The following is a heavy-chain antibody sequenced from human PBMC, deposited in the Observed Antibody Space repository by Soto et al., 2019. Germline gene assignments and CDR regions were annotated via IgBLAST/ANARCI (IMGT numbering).Heavy chain of an antibody. D-gene: IGHD6-6*01. CDR2: ISSSGSTI. CDR1: GFTFSDYY. V-gene: IGHV3-11*01. J-gene: IGHJ5*02. CDR3: ASAESSSDWFDP. Sequence: PGGSLRLSCAASGFTFSDYYMSWIRQAPGKGLEWVSCISSSGSTIYYADSVKGRFTISRDNAKNSLYLQMNSLRAEDTAVYYCASAESSSDWFDPWGQGTLVTVSS.